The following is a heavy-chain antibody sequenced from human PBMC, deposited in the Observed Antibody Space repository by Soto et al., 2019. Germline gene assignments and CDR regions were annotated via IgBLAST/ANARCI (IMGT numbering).Heavy chain of an antibody. J-gene: IGHJ4*02. CDR3: AKENIQVGGNNYFEY. CDR2: VSHDGLAQ. Sequence: VGSLRLSCEGSVFTFSRYGMHWVRHSPGMWLEWVAVVSHDGLAQYYGDSVMGRFTISRDNSQNTLYLQMNSLRTEDTAIYYRAKENIQVGGNNYFEYWRQGALVHVPS. D-gene: IGHD1-1*01. V-gene: IGHV3-30*18. CDR1: VFTFSRYG.